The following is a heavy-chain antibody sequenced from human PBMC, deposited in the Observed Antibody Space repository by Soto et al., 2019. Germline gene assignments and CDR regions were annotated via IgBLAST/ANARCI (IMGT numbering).Heavy chain of an antibody. V-gene: IGHV4-31*03. D-gene: IGHD3-10*01. CDR3: ARMMVRGVKGVNWFDP. CDR1: GGSISSGGYY. Sequence: SETLSLTCTVSGGSISSGGYYWSWIRQHPGTGLEWIGHISYSGSTYYNTSLKSRVTISVDTSRNQFSLIVNSVTAADTAVYYCARMMVRGVKGVNWFDPWGQGTLVTVSS. CDR2: ISYSGST. J-gene: IGHJ5*02.